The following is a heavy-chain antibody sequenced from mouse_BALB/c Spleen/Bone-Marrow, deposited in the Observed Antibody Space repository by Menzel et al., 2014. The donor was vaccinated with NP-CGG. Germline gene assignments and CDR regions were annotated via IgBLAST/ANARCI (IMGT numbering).Heavy chain of an antibody. Sequence: EVKVVESGGGLVKSGGSLKLSWAASGFSFSNYGMSWVRQIPEKRLEWVATISGDGRYTFYSDSVKGRFTISRDNAKNNLYLQRSSLRSEDTALYYCARHAYYDQTEVSFVYWGQGTLVTVSA. CDR1: GFSFSNYG. J-gene: IGHJ3*01. CDR3: ARHAYYDQTEVSFVY. CDR2: ISGDGRYT. D-gene: IGHD2-4*01. V-gene: IGHV5-9-2*01.